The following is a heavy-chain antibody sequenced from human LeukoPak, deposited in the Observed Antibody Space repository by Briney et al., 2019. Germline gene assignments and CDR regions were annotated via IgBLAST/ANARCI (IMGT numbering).Heavy chain of an antibody. D-gene: IGHD3-10*01. CDR1: GYTFTSYD. CDR2: MNPNSGNT. J-gene: IGHJ4*02. CDR3: AILVASEITMVRGVVDY. V-gene: IGHV1-8*01. Sequence: VSVKVSCKASGYTFTSYDINWVRQATGQGLEWMGWMNPNSGNTGYAQKFQGRVTMTRNTSISTAYMELSSLRSEDTAVYYCAILVASEITMVRGVVDYWGQGTLVTVSS.